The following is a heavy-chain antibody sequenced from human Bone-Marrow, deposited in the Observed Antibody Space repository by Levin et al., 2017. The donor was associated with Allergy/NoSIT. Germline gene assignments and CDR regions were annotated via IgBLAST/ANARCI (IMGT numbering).Heavy chain of an antibody. CDR2: ISAYNGRT. Sequence: ASVKVSCKASGYTFTNYAIIWVRQAPGQGLEWMGYISAYNGRTNYAPKVQGRVTMTTETSTSTVYMERRSLRSDDTAVYYCTREERNFAGDPEGGLDYWGQGTLVTVSS. V-gene: IGHV1-18*01. CDR3: TREERNFAGDPEGGLDY. D-gene: IGHD1-7*01. CDR1: GYTFTNYA. J-gene: IGHJ4*02.